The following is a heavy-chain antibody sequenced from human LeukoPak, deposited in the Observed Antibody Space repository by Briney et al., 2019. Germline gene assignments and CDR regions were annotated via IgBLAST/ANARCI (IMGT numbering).Heavy chain of an antibody. CDR1: GVSISSSYSY. J-gene: IGHJ4*02. CDR3: ARQTGSGLFILP. V-gene: IGHV4-39*01. D-gene: IGHD3/OR15-3a*01. CDR2: IYYTGNT. Sequence: PSETLSLTCTVSGVSISSSYSYWGWIRQPRGMGLEWIGSIYYTGNTYYNASLKSQVSISIDTSKNQFSLKLTSVTAADTAVYYCARQTGSGLFILPGGQGTLVTVSS.